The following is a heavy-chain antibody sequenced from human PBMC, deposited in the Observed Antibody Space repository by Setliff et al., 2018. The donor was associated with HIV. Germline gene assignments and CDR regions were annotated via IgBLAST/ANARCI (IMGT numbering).Heavy chain of an antibody. CDR3: AGPRGEEAFDV. CDR1: GGTSSTYA. D-gene: IGHD3-10*01. V-gene: IGHV1-69*10. J-gene: IGHJ3*01. Sequence: GASVKVSCKASGGTSSTYAINWVRQAPGQGLEWMGQFIPVLDITNYAQKFQGTVTINADKSTNTMYLELRSLRPEDTAMYYCAGPRGEEAFDVWGQGTMVTVSS. CDR2: FIPVLDIT.